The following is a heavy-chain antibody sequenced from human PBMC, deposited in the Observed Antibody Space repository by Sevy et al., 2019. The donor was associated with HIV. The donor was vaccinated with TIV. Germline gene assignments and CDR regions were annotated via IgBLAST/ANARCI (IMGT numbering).Heavy chain of an antibody. D-gene: IGHD3-10*01. J-gene: IGHJ4*02. Sequence: SETLSLTCTVSGGSISSYYWSWIRQPPGKGLEWIGYIYYSGSTNYNPSLKSRVTISVDTSKNQFSLKRSSVTAADTAVYYCARGYYGSGSYPDYWGQGTLVTVSS. V-gene: IGHV4-59*01. CDR2: IYYSGST. CDR1: GGSISSYY. CDR3: ARGYYGSGSYPDY.